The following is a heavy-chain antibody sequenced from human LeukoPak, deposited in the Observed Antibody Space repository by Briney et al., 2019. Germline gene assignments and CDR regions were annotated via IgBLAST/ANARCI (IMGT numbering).Heavy chain of an antibody. D-gene: IGHD4-11*01. Sequence: SETLSLTCTISGAPISSYYWSWIRQSPGKGLEWIGYILYSGSTNYNPSLKSRVTLLLDTSKNQFSLKLSSVTAADTAVYYCARLGVTTELDYWGQGTLVTVSS. V-gene: IGHV4-59*08. CDR1: GAPISSYY. J-gene: IGHJ4*02. CDR3: ARLGVTTELDY. CDR2: ILYSGST.